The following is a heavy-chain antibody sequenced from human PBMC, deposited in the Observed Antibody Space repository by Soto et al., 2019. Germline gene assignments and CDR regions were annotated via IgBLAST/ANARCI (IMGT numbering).Heavy chain of an antibody. CDR1: GGSISSGGYY. J-gene: IGHJ6*02. CDR2: NYYSGIT. CDR3: ARGSSIAGLYYGMDV. D-gene: IGHD6-6*01. Sequence: PSETLSLTCTVSGGSISSGGYYWTWIRQHPGKGLEWIGYNYYSGITYYNPSLKSRVTISLDTSKNQFSLKLSSATAADTAVYYCARGSSIAGLYYGMDVWGQWTTVTVSS. V-gene: IGHV4-31*03.